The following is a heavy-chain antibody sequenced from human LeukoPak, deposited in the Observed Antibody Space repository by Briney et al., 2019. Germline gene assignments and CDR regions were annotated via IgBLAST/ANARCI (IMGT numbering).Heavy chain of an antibody. J-gene: IGHJ4*02. Sequence: GASVNVSCKASVYTFTGYRISWVRRTPGPGLEWMGWINPNSGGTNYAQKFQGRVTMTRDTSISTAYMELSRLRSDDTAVYYCARASILVPAHDYWGQGTLVTVSS. CDR2: INPNSGGT. CDR1: VYTFTGYR. CDR3: ARASILVPAHDY. V-gene: IGHV1-2*02. D-gene: IGHD2-2*01.